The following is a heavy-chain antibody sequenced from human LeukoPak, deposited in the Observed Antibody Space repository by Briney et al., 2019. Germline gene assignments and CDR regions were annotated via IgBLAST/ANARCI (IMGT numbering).Heavy chain of an antibody. CDR2: ISSSGSTI. CDR3: ARSPSLSGIDY. CDR1: GFTFSSYS. V-gene: IGHV3-48*04. J-gene: IGHJ4*02. Sequence: GGSLRLSCAASGFTFSSYSMNWVRQAPGKGLERVSYISSSGSTIYYADSVKGRFTISRDNAKNSLYLQMNSLRAEDTAVYYCARSPSLSGIDYWGQGTLVTVSS. D-gene: IGHD1-26*01.